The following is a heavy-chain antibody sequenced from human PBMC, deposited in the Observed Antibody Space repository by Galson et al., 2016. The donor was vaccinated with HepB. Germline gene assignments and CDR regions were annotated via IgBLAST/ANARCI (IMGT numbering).Heavy chain of an antibody. CDR3: AREAADYFDTSVYFDY. CDR1: GFTPGFTFSHEA. Sequence: SLRLSCAASGFTPGFTFSHEAMHWVRQAPGKGLEWLAVISYDGSKQYYADSVKGRFTISRDNSKSTLFLQMNGLRVDDTALYYCAREAADYFDTSVYFDYWGQGTLVTVSS. J-gene: IGHJ4*02. V-gene: IGHV3-30*04. D-gene: IGHD3-22*01. CDR2: ISYDGSKQ.